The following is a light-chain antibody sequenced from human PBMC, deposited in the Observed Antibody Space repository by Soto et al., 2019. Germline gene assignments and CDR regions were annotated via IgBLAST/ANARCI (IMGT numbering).Light chain of an antibody. CDR1: QSVSNNY. J-gene: IGKJ5*01. CDR2: GAS. CDR3: QQYGTSPSIT. Sequence: EIVLTQSPGTLSLSPGERATLSCRTSQSVSNNYLAWYQQRPGQAPRLLIYGASSRATNIPDKFSGSGSGTDFTLTISRLEPEDFAVYYCQQYGTSPSITFGQGTRLEIK. V-gene: IGKV3-20*01.